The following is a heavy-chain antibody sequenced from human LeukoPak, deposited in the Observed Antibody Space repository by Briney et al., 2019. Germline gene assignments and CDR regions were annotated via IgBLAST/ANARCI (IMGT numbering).Heavy chain of an antibody. V-gene: IGHV3-74*01. J-gene: IGHJ4*02. Sequence: PGGSLRLSCAASGFTFSNYWMHWVRQAPGKGLVWVSRINGDGSTTNYADSVKGRFTISRDNSKNTLYLQMNSLRAEDTAVYYCARYGYWGQGTLVTVSS. CDR1: GFTFSNYW. CDR3: ARYGY. D-gene: IGHD3-10*01. CDR2: INGDGSTT.